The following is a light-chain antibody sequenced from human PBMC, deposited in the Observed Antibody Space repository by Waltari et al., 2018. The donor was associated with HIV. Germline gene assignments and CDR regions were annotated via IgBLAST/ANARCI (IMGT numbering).Light chain of an antibody. Sequence: QSVLTPPPSASGTPGQRVTISCSGCSSNIGGKSRYWYQQLPGPATKLLSYRNNQRPSGVPDRFSGSKSGTSASLAISGLRSEDEADYSCAAWDDSLSGWVFGGGTKLTVL. CDR2: RNN. V-gene: IGLV1-47*01. J-gene: IGLJ3*02. CDR1: SSNIGGKS. CDR3: AAWDDSLSGWV.